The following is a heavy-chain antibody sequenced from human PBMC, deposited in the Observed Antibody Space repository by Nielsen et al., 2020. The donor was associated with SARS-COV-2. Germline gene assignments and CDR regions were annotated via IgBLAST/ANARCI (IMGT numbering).Heavy chain of an antibody. CDR1: GFTFSDYY. CDR2: ISSSSSYT. J-gene: IGHJ4*02. CDR3: AKDPYGSGSYQDY. Sequence: GESLKISCAASGFTFSDYYMSWIRQAPGKGLEWVSYISSSSSYTNYADSVKGRFTISRDNAKNSLYLQMNSLRAEDTAVYYCAKDPYGSGSYQDYWGQGTLVTVSS. D-gene: IGHD3-10*01. V-gene: IGHV3-11*05.